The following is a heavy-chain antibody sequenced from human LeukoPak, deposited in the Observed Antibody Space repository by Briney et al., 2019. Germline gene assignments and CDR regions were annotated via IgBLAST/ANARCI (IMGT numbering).Heavy chain of an antibody. Sequence: GGSLRLSCAASGFTVSSNYMSWVRQAPGKGLEWVSVIYSGGSTYYADSVKDRFTISRDNSKNTLYLQMGSLGAEDMAVYYCAKEEGSGTYAYWGQGTLVTVSS. V-gene: IGHV3-66*01. D-gene: IGHD1-26*01. CDR1: GFTVSSNY. J-gene: IGHJ4*02. CDR2: IYSGGST. CDR3: AKEEGSGTYAY.